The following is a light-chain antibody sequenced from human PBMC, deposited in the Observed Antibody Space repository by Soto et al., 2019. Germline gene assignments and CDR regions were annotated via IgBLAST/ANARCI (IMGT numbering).Light chain of an antibody. J-gene: IGLJ1*01. Sequence: QSALTQPRSVSGSPGQSVTISCTGASRNVGGYDYVSWYQHHPGKAPKLMIYDVSKRPSGVPDRFSGSKSGNTASLTISGLQAEDEADYSCCSYAGSYTYVFGTGTKLTVL. CDR2: DVS. CDR1: SRNVGGYDY. CDR3: CSYAGSYTYV. V-gene: IGLV2-11*01.